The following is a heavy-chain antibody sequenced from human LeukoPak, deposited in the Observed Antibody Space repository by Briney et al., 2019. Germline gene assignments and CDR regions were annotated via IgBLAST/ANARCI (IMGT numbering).Heavy chain of an antibody. Sequence: PGGSLRLSCAASGFTFSSYGMHWVRQAPGKGLEWVAFIGYDGSNKYYADSVKGRFAISRDNSKNTLYLQMNSLRAEDTAVYYCASRAMVRGVLFDYWGQGTPVTVSS. CDR1: GFTFSSYG. CDR2: IGYDGSNK. J-gene: IGHJ4*02. CDR3: ASRAMVRGVLFDY. D-gene: IGHD3-10*01. V-gene: IGHV3-30*02.